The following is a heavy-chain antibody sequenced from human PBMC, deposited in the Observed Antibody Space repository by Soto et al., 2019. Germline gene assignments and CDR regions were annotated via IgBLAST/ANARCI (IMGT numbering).Heavy chain of an antibody. D-gene: IGHD6-13*01. Sequence: QPGGSLRLSCAASGFSYNSYALSWVRQAPGKGLEWVSSISGGGGDTSYADSVRGRFTISRDNSKNTLYLLMNSLRADDAAVYYCVRSFTWYSEADYWGQGTLVTVSS. J-gene: IGHJ4*02. CDR3: VRSFTWYSEADY. CDR2: ISGGGGDT. CDR1: GFSYNSYA. V-gene: IGHV3-23*01.